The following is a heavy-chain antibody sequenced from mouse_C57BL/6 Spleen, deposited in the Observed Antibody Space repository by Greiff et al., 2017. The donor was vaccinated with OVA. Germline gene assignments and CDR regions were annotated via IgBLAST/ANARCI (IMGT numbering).Heavy chain of an antibody. CDR2: IDPSDSET. CDR3: ARLDERGAYFDY. J-gene: IGHJ2*01. CDR1: GYTFTSYW. V-gene: IGHV1-52*01. Sequence: QVHVKQPGAELVRPGSSVKLSCKASGYTFTSYWMHWVKQRPIQGLEWIGNIDPSDSETHYNQKFKDKATLTVDKSSSTAYMQLSSLTSEDSAVYYCARLDERGAYFDYWGQGTTLTVSS.